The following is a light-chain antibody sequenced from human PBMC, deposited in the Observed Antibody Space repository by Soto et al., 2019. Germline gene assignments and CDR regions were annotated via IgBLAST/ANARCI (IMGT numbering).Light chain of an antibody. CDR1: QSVSSSH. CDR3: QQYGLSLLT. CDR2: GTS. Sequence: GLTQSPGTLSLSPGERATLSCRASQSVSSSHLAWYQQKPGQAPRLLIYGTSSRATGIPDRFSGSGSGTDFTLSISRLEPEDFAVYYCQQYGLSLLTFGGGTKVEIK. V-gene: IGKV3-20*01. J-gene: IGKJ4*01.